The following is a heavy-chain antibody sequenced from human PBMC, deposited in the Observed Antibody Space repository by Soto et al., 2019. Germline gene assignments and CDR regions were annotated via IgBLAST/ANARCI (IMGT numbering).Heavy chain of an antibody. Sequence: SETLSLTCAVSGGPISSGGYSWSWIGQPPGKGLEWIGYIYHSGSTYYNPSLKSRVTISVDRSKNQLSLKLSSVTAADTAVYYCVRDGTKTLRDWFDPWGQGSPVTVSS. CDR1: GGPISSGGYS. CDR2: IYHSGST. J-gene: IGHJ5*02. V-gene: IGHV4-30-2*01. D-gene: IGHD1-1*01. CDR3: VRDGTKTLRDWFDP.